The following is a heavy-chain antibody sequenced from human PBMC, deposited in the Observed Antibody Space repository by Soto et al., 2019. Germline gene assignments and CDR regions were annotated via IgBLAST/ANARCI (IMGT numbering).Heavy chain of an antibody. CDR3: ARALREGLPIYYFDS. D-gene: IGHD1-26*01. CDR1: GFSLSKARMG. Sequence: QVTLKESGPVLVKPTETLTLTCTVSGFSLSKARMGVSWIRQPPGKALEWLAHIFWNDERSYNTSLKSRLTXPXXXSXXQVVLTMANVDPVDTGTYFCARALREGLPIYYFDSWGQGTLVTVSS. V-gene: IGHV2-26*01. J-gene: IGHJ4*02. CDR2: IFWNDER.